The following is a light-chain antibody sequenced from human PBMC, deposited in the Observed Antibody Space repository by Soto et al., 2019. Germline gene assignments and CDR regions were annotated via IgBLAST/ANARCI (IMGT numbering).Light chain of an antibody. V-gene: IGLV8-61*01. J-gene: IGLJ3*02. Sequence: QTVVTQEPSFSVSPGGTVTLTCGLSSGSVSTTSYPSWYQQTPGQAPRTLIYSTNTLSSGVPDRFSGSIVGDKAALTITGAQADDESDYYCVLYMGSGISVFGGGTKLTVL. CDR3: VLYMGSGISV. CDR1: SGSVSTTSY. CDR2: STN.